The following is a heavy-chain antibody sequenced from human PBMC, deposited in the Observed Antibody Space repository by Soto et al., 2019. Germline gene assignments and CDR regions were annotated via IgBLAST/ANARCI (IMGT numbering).Heavy chain of an antibody. J-gene: IGHJ4*02. V-gene: IGHV3-23*01. CDR1: GFTFSSYA. CDR2: ISGSGGST. CDR3: AKVPSTFDYDFIDANSYFDY. D-gene: IGHD3-3*01. Sequence: EVQLLESGGGLVQPGGSLSLSCAASGFTFSSYAMSWVRQAPGKGLECVSDISGSGGSTYYADSVKGRFTISRDNSKNTLYMQMNSLRVEEPAVYYCAKVPSTFDYDFIDANSYFDYWCQGPLVTVSS.